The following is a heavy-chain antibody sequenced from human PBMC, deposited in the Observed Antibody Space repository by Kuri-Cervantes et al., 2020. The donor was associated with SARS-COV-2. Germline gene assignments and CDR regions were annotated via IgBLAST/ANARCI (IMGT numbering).Heavy chain of an antibody. V-gene: IGHV4-61*02. J-gene: IGHJ4*02. Sequence: SETLSLSCTVSGGSISSGSYYWSWIRQLAGKGLEWIGRIYTSGSTNYNPSLKSRVTISVDTSKNQFSLKLSSVTAADTAVYYCAREDSSGYYFDYWGQGTLVTVSS. CDR2: IYTSGST. CDR1: GGSISSGSYY. CDR3: AREDSSGYYFDY. D-gene: IGHD3-22*01.